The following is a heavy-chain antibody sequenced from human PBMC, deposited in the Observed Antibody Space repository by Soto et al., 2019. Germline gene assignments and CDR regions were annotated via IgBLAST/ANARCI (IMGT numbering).Heavy chain of an antibody. D-gene: IGHD3-16*01. Sequence: EVQLLESGGDLVHPGASLRLSCAASGFLSSNYAMGWVRQAPGTGLEWVSGISDSGVNTYYANSVKGLFTISRDNSKNPWYLEMKSLKAGDTAVYYCIKGARGHSLARLWGRGTPVTVSS. J-gene: IGHJ4*02. CDR2: ISDSGVNT. CDR3: IKGARGHSLARL. CDR1: GFLSSNYA. V-gene: IGHV3-23*01.